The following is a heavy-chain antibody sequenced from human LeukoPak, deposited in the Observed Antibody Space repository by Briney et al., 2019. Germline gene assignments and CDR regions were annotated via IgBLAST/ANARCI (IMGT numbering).Heavy chain of an antibody. Sequence: ASVNVSCTASGYTFTSYDINWVRQATGQGLEWMGWMNPNSGNTGYAQKFQGRVTITRNTSISTAYMELSSLRSEDTAVYYCARVNVGYSYGRPRWFDPWGQGTLVTVSS. CDR1: GYTFTSYD. J-gene: IGHJ5*02. V-gene: IGHV1-8*03. D-gene: IGHD5-18*01. CDR2: MNPNSGNT. CDR3: ARVNVGYSYGRPRWFDP.